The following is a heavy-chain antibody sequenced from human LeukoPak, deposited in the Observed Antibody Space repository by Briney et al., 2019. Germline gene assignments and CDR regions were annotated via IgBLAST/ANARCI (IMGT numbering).Heavy chain of an antibody. CDR1: GYTFTDYY. CDR2: IVPNSGGT. D-gene: IGHD1-26*01. J-gene: IGHJ4*02. CDR3: ATLGATFFDY. Sequence: ASVKVSCKTSGYTFTDYYIHWVRQAPGQGLEWMGWIVPNSGGTNYAQKFQGRVTMTRDTSISTAYMDLSRLTYDDTAVYYCATLGATFFDYWGQGTLVTVSS. V-gene: IGHV1-2*02.